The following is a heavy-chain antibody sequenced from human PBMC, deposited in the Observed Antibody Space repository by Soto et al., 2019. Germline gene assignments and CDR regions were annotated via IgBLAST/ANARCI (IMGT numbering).Heavy chain of an antibody. CDR3: ATDRGIAAAGTRRSYYYGMDV. CDR1: GYTFSSYY. J-gene: IGHJ6*02. Sequence: ASVKVSCKASGYTFSSYYMHWVRQAPGHGLEWMGVIHPRGGKTTYAQKFQGRVTMTEATSTDTAYMELSSLRSEDTAVYYCATDRGIAAAGTRRSYYYGMDVWGQGTTVTVSS. D-gene: IGHD6-13*01. V-gene: IGHV1-46*01. CDR2: IHPRGGKT.